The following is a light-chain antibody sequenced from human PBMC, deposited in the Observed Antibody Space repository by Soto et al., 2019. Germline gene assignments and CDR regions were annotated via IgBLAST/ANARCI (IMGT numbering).Light chain of an antibody. CDR1: KDISNY. CDR2: DAS. V-gene: IGKV1-33*01. J-gene: IGKJ4*01. CDR3: QQYDNLPFS. Sequence: EIRLGRSPSPLSPLVGTRVTITSQGSKDISNYLNWYQHKPGKPPKLLIYDASNLETGVPSRFSGSKSGTAFTFTITSLQPEDIATYYCQQYDNLPFSFGGGTKVEIK.